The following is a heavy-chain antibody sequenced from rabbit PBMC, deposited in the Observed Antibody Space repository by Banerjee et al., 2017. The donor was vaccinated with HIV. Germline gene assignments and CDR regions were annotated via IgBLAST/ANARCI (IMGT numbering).Heavy chain of an antibody. D-gene: IGHD4-1*01. Sequence: QEQLEESGGDLVKPGASLTLTCTASGFSFSNKYVMCWVRQAPGKGLEWIACINTSSGNTVYATWAKGRFTISRTSSTTVALQMTSLTAADTAPYFCARVGGWGGGDLWGQGTLVTVS. V-gene: IGHV1S45*01. CDR1: GFSFSNKYV. J-gene: IGHJ6*01. CDR3: ARVGGWGGGDL. CDR2: INTSSGNT.